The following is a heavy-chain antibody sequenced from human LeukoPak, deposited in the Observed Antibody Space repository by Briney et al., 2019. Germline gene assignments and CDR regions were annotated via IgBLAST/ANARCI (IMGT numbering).Heavy chain of an antibody. CDR1: GFTFSDYY. J-gene: IGHJ5*02. V-gene: IGHV3-11*01. Sequence: GGSLRLSCAVSGFTFSDYYMSWIRQAPGEGLEWVSYISSSGITIYYADSVKGRFTVSRDNAKDSLYLQMNSLRAEDTAVYYCTTLRTSGWYQGSWGQGTLVTVSS. CDR2: ISSSGITI. D-gene: IGHD6-19*01. CDR3: TTLRTSGWYQGS.